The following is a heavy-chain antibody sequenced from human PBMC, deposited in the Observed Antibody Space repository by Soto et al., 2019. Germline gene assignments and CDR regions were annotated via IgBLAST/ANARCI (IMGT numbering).Heavy chain of an antibody. Sequence: KVSCENSRYSFNDLYRHWARDATGQGLEWLGWINPNSGDTHYGQHFQGRVTLIADTSINTTYMQLSSLAPGDTAMYYCARDLRGYSNWFHPWGQGTLVNGSS. CDR3: ARDLRGYSNWFHP. D-gene: IGHD5-18*01. CDR1: RYSFNDLY. V-gene: IGHV1-2*02. CDR2: INPNSGDT. J-gene: IGHJ5*02.